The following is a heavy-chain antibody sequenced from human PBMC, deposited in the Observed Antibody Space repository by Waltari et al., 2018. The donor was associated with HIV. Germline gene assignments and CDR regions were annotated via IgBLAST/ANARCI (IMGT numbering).Heavy chain of an antibody. D-gene: IGHD6-13*01. J-gene: IGHJ5*01. Sequence: QVHRVQSAAEEKKPGSWVQVSGKASGGTFSSYAISWVRLALGQEIEWMGGMDSIVGRATYAQKVHSRGTVTAEESTSTAYMEQSSLCSKVTSVDYSATAGDWIAAAAYNGFVSWGYGTLVSVS. CDR2: MDSIVGRA. CDR1: GGTFSSYA. CDR3: ATAGDWIAAAAYNGFVS. V-gene: IGHV1-69*01.